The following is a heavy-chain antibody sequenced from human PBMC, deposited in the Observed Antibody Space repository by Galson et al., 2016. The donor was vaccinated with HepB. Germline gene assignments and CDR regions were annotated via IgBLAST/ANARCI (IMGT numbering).Heavy chain of an antibody. CDR1: GFIVSTNY. CDR3: ARGIAVITHAFDI. V-gene: IGHV3-53*01. Sequence: SLRLSCAASGFIVSTNYMSWVRQAPGKGLEWVSVIYSGGTTYYADAMKGRFTISRDDSKNTVFLQMNSLRAEDTAVYYCARGIAVITHAFDIWGQGTMVTVSS. CDR2: IYSGGTT. J-gene: IGHJ3*02. D-gene: IGHD3-16*01.